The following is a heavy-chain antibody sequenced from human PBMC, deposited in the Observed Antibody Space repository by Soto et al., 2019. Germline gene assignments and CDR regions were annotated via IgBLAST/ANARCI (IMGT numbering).Heavy chain of an antibody. CDR3: ERVSGWYVLDY. J-gene: IGHJ4*02. Sequence: ASVKVSCKASGYTFTSYAMHWVRQAPGQRLEWMGWIDAGNGNTKYSQKFQGRVTITRDTSASTAYMELSSLRSEDTAVYYCERVSGWYVLDYWGQGTLVTVSS. V-gene: IGHV1-3*01. CDR1: GYTFTSYA. CDR2: IDAGNGNT. D-gene: IGHD6-19*01.